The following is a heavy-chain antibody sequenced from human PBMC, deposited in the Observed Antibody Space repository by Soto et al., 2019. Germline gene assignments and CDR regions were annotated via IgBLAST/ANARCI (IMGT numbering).Heavy chain of an antibody. D-gene: IGHD1-26*01. CDR3: AGVDIVGATTAVDY. CDR2: INPNSGGT. V-gene: IGHV1-2*02. CDR1: GYTFTGYY. J-gene: IGHJ4*02. Sequence: ASVKVSCKASGYTFTGYYMHWVRQAPGQGLEWMGWINPNSGGTNYAQKFQGRVTMTRDTSISTAYMELSRLRSDDTAVYYCAGVDIVGATTAVDYWGQGTLGTV.